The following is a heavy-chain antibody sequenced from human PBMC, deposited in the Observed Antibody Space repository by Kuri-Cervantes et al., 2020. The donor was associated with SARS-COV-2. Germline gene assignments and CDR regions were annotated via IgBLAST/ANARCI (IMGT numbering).Heavy chain of an antibody. D-gene: IGHD3-3*01. J-gene: IGHJ4*02. CDR2: ISYDGSNK. Sequence: GGSLRLSCAASGFAFSTYAMTWVRQAPGKGLEWVAVISYDGSNKYYADSVKGRFTISRDHSKNTLYLQMNSLRAEDTAVYYCASQPITIFGVAYHLDYWGQGTLVTVSS. V-gene: IGHV3-30-3*01. CDR3: ASQPITIFGVAYHLDY. CDR1: GFAFSTYA.